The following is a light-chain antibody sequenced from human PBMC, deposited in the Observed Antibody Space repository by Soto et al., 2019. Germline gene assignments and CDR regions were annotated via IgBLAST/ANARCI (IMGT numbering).Light chain of an antibody. CDR3: SSYAGSSNV. J-gene: IGLJ1*01. CDR2: EVS. V-gene: IGLV2-8*01. CDR1: SSDVDVYNY. Sequence: QSALTQPASVSGSPGQSITISCTGTSSDVDVYNYVSWYQHHPGKAPKVVIYEVSNRPSGVPDRFSGSKSGNTASLTVSGLQAEDEADYYCSSYAGSSNVFGTGTKLTVL.